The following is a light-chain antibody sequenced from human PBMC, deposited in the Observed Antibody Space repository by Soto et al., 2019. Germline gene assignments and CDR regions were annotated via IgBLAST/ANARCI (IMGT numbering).Light chain of an antibody. Sequence: QSALTQPPSASGSPGQSVTISCTGTSSDLGGYHYVSWYQHHPGKAPQVMIYEVSKRPSGVPDRFSGSKSGNTASLTVSGLQPEDEADYYCRSYAGSNNLGVFGGGTKVTVL. CDR2: EVS. CDR3: RSYAGSNNLGV. J-gene: IGLJ3*02. CDR1: SSDLGGYHY. V-gene: IGLV2-8*01.